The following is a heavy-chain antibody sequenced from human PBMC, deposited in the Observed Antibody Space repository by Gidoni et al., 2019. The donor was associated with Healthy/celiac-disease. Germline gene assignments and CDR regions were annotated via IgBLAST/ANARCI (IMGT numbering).Heavy chain of an antibody. V-gene: IGHV3-73*01. D-gene: IGHD3-3*01. Sequence: GFPFRGSAMHWVRQASGKGLEWVGRIRSKANSYATAYAASVKGRFTISRDDSKNTAYLQMNSLKTEDTAVYYCTRQSTIFGVVIGWGQGTLVTVSS. CDR2: IRSKANSYAT. J-gene: IGHJ4*02. CDR3: TRQSTIFGVVIG. CDR1: GFPFRGSA.